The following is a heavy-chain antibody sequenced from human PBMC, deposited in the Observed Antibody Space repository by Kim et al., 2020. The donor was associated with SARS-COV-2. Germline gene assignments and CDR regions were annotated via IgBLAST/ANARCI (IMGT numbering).Heavy chain of an antibody. Sequence: SVKVSCKASGGTFSSYAISWVRQAPGQGLEWMGGIIPIFGTANYAQKFQGRVTITADESTSTAYMELSSLRSEDTAVYYCAALVPGVQYFQHWGQGTLVTVSS. CDR2: IIPIFGTA. J-gene: IGHJ1*01. CDR1: GGTFSSYA. D-gene: IGHD6-13*01. CDR3: AALVPGVQYFQH. V-gene: IGHV1-69*13.